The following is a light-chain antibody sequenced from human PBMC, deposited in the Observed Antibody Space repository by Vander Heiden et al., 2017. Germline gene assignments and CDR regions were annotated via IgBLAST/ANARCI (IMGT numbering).Light chain of an antibody. CDR1: QSVRDY. CDR2: DAS. Sequence: EIVLTQSPVTLSLSPGERATLSCRASQSVRDYLAWYQQKPGQAPRLLIYDASNRATGIPARFSGSWSGTDFTLTISSLEPEDFAVYYCQQRSNWPLLSFGGGTKVEIK. V-gene: IGKV3-11*01. J-gene: IGKJ4*01. CDR3: QQRSNWPLLS.